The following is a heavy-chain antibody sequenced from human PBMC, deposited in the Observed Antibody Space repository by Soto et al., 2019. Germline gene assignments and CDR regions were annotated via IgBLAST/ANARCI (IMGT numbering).Heavy chain of an antibody. J-gene: IGHJ5*02. Sequence: ASVKVSCKASGYTFTSYGISWVRQAPGQGLEWMGWISAYNGNTNYAQKLQGRVTMTTDTSTSTAYMELRSLRSDDTAVYYCARSLDIVVVVAATKNWFDPWGPGTLVTVSS. CDR2: ISAYNGNT. CDR3: ARSLDIVVVVAATKNWFDP. CDR1: GYTFTSYG. V-gene: IGHV1-18*01. D-gene: IGHD2-15*01.